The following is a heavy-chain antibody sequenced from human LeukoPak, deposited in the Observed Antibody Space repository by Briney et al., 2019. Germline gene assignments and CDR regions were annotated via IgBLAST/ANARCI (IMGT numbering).Heavy chain of an antibody. CDR3: AKDSEPNRYYDFWSGYLDY. D-gene: IGHD3-3*01. J-gene: IGHJ4*02. Sequence: GGSLRLSCAASGFTFSSYAMGWVRQAPGKGLEWVSAISGSGGSTYYADSVKGRFTISRDNSKNTLYLQMNSLRAEDTAVYYCAKDSEPNRYYDFWSGYLDYWGQGTLVTVSS. CDR2: ISGSGGST. CDR1: GFTFSSYA. V-gene: IGHV3-23*01.